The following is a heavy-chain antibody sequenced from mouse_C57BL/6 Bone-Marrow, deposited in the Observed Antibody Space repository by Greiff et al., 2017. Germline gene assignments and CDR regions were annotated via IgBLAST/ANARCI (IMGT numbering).Heavy chain of an antibody. D-gene: IGHD4-1*01. V-gene: IGHV1-75*01. CDR1: GYTFTDYY. CDR2: IFPGSGST. J-gene: IGHJ3*01. Sequence: QVQLQQSGPELVKPGASVKLSCKASGYTFTDYYINWVKQRPGQGLEWIGWIFPGSGSTYYNEKFKGKATLTVDKSSSTAYMLLSRLTSEDSAVYFCASAGTGFAYWGQGTLVTVSA. CDR3: ASAGTGFAY.